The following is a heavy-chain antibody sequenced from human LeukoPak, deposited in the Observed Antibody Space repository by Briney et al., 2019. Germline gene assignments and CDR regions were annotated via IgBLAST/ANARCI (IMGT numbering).Heavy chain of an antibody. V-gene: IGHV3-7*03. CDR2: INQDASVK. D-gene: IGHD6-6*01. CDR3: AKEEYSSSSVDC. Sequence: GGSLRLSCAASGFTFSSYWMSWVRRAPGKGLEWVANINQDASVKQYLDSVKGRFTISRDNAKNSLYLQMNSLRAEDTAVYYCAKEEYSSSSVDCWGQGTLVTVSS. CDR1: GFTFSSYW. J-gene: IGHJ4*02.